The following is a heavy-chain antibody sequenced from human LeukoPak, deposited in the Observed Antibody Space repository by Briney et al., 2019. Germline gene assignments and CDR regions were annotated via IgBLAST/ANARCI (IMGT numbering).Heavy chain of an antibody. Sequence: GGSLRLSCAASGCTFSMYAMHWVRQAPGKGLEYVSAISSDGGSTYYANSVKGRFTISRDNSKNTLYLQMGSLRAEDMAVYYCARLVAAAGEDYWGQGTLVTVSS. J-gene: IGHJ4*02. D-gene: IGHD6-13*01. V-gene: IGHV3-64*01. CDR1: GCTFSMYA. CDR2: ISSDGGST. CDR3: ARLVAAAGEDY.